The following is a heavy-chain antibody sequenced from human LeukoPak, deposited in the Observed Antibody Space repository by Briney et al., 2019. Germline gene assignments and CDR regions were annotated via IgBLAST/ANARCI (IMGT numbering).Heavy chain of an antibody. V-gene: IGHV3-7*01. CDR3: ARDRLVYCSGGSCYPKSPDHYYCYGMDV. Sequence: GGSLRLSCAASGFIFSNYWMGWVRQAPGKRPEWVANMNKDGSEKYYADSVKGRFTISRDNSKNTLYLQMNSLRAEDTAVYYCARDRLVYCSGGSCYPKSPDHYYCYGMDVWGQGTTVTVSS. CDR2: MNKDGSEK. J-gene: IGHJ6*02. D-gene: IGHD2-15*01. CDR1: GFIFSNYW.